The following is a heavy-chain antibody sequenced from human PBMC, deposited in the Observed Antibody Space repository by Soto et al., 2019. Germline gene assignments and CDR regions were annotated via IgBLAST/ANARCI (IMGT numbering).Heavy chain of an antibody. CDR1: GGTFSSYA. CDR3: ARDGPEQLVSPYYYYGMDV. Sequence: SVKVSCKASGGTFSSYAISWVRQAPGQGLEWMGGIIPIFGTANYAQKFQGRVTITADESTSTAYMELSSLRSEDTAVYYCARDGPEQLVSPYYYYGMDVWGQGTTVTVSS. J-gene: IGHJ6*02. D-gene: IGHD6-6*01. CDR2: IIPIFGTA. V-gene: IGHV1-69*13.